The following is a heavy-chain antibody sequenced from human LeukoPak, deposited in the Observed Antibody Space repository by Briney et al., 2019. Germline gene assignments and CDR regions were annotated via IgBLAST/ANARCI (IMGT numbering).Heavy chain of an antibody. D-gene: IGHD1-7*01. Sequence: GGSLRLSCAASGFTFSSYAMHWVRQAPGKGLEWVAVISYDGSNKYYADSVKGRFTISRDNSKNTLYLQMNSLRAEDTAVYYCARERGKLPPNYFDYWGQGTLVTVCS. J-gene: IGHJ4*02. CDR2: ISYDGSNK. V-gene: IGHV3-30*04. CDR1: GFTFSSYA. CDR3: ARERGKLPPNYFDY.